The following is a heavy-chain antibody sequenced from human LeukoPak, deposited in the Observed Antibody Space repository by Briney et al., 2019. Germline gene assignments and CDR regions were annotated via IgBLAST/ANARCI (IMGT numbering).Heavy chain of an antibody. CDR3: ASDRYSGSYYGFKYYYYYGMDV. Sequence: SVKVSCKASGGTFSSYAISWVRQAPGQGLEWMGGIIPIFGTANYAQKFQGRVTITADGSTSTAYMELSSLRSEDTAVYYCASDRYSGSYYGFKYYYYYGMDVWGQGTTVTVSS. CDR1: GGTFSSYA. D-gene: IGHD1-26*01. V-gene: IGHV1-69*13. J-gene: IGHJ6*02. CDR2: IIPIFGTA.